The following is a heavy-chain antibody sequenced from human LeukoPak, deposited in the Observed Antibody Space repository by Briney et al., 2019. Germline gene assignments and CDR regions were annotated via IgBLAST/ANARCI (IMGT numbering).Heavy chain of an antibody. V-gene: IGHV3-23*01. CDR2: ISNNGGYT. CDR1: GFTFSSSA. D-gene: IGHD2-15*01. J-gene: IGHJ4*02. CDR3: AKQLGYCSNGSCYFPY. Sequence: GGSLRLSCAASGFTFSSSAMSWVRQAPGKGLEWVSAISNNGGYTYYADSVQGRFTISRDDSKSTLCLQMNSLRAEDTAVYYCAKQLGYCSNGSCYFPYWGQGTLVTVSS.